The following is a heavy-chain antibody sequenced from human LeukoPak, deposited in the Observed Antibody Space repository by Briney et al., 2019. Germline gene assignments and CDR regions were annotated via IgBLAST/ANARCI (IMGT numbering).Heavy chain of an antibody. CDR2: INSSGST. Sequence: SEALSLTCTVYGGSFSTYYWHWFRQPPGKGLEWIGEINSSGSTKYNPSLKSRVTISIDTSKNQFSLKLSSVTAADTAVYYCAQWGNNMDVWGKGTTVIVSS. D-gene: IGHD3-16*01. J-gene: IGHJ6*03. V-gene: IGHV4-34*01. CDR1: GGSFSTYY. CDR3: AQWGNNMDV.